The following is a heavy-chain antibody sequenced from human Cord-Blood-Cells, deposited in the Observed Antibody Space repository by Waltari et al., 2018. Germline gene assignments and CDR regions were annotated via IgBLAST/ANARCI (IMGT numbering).Heavy chain of an antibody. CDR2: IYYSGGT. CDR3: ARVLRGSSPECQFDY. V-gene: IGHV4-31*03. Sequence: QVQLQESGPGLVKPSQTLSLTCTVSGGSISSGGYYWSWIRQHPGKGLEWIGYIYYSGGTYYNPSLKSRVTISVDTSKNQFALKLSSVTAADTAVYYCARVLRGSSPECQFDYWGQGTLVTVSS. CDR1: GGSISSGGYY. D-gene: IGHD6-13*01. J-gene: IGHJ4*02.